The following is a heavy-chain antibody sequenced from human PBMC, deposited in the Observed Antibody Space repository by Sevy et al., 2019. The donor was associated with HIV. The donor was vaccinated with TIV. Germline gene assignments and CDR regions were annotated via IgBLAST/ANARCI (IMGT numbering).Heavy chain of an antibody. J-gene: IGHJ5*02. CDR2: IIPIFGTA. D-gene: IGHD3-10*01. CDR3: STTMVRGVTYNWFDP. Sequence: ASVKVSFKASGGTFSSYAISWVRQAPGQGLEWMGGIIPIFGTANYAQKFQGRVTITADESKSTAYMELSSLRSEDTAVYYCSTTMVRGVTYNWFDPWVQGTLVTVSS. CDR1: GGTFSSYA. V-gene: IGHV1-69*13.